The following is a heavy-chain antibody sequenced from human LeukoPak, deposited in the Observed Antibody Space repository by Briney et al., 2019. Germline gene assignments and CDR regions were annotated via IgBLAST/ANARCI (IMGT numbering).Heavy chain of an antibody. CDR2: ISGTGVTA. V-gene: IGHV3-23*01. CDR3: AKDQRFGDLNDY. J-gene: IGHJ4*02. D-gene: IGHD3-10*01. Sequence: GGSLRLSCAASGFIFNNYAMSWVRQAPGKGLEWVSSISGTGVTAYYADSVKGRFAISRDNSKNTLYLQMSSLRAEDTALYYCAKDQRFGDLNDYRGQGTLVTVSS. CDR1: GFIFNNYA.